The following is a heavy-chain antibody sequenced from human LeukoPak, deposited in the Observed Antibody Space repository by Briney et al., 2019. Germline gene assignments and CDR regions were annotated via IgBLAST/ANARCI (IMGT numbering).Heavy chain of an antibody. D-gene: IGHD5-18*01. CDR3: ARDLATYSYGYIYGF. CDR1: GFTFNAYA. CDR2: VWYDGTNQ. Sequence: GGSLRLSCAASGFTFNAYAMHWVRQAPGKGPEWVAVVWYDGTNQYYADSVKGRFTISRNNSKNTVFLQMNSLRAEDTATYYFARDLATYSYGYIYGFWGQGTLVTVSS. V-gene: IGHV3-30*04. J-gene: IGHJ4*02.